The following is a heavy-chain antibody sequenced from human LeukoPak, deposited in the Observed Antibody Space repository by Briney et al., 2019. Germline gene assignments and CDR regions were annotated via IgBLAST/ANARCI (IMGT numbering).Heavy chain of an antibody. CDR2: INHSGST. V-gene: IGHV4-34*01. Sequence: PSETVSLTCAGYGGSFSGYYWSWIRKPPGKGLEWIGEINHSGSTNYNPSLRSRVTISVDTSKNQFSLKLSSVTAADTAVYYCARGSYYGSGSYYPHFDYWGQGTLVTVSS. CDR1: GGSFSGYY. CDR3: ARGSYYGSGSYYPHFDY. D-gene: IGHD3-10*01. J-gene: IGHJ4*02.